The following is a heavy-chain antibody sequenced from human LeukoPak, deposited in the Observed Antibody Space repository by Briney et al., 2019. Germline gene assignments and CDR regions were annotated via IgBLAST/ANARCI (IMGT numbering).Heavy chain of an antibody. CDR2: INPNSGGS. J-gene: IGHJ3*02. Sequence: GASVKVSCKASGYTFTGYYMHWVRQASGQGLEWMGWINPNSGGSNYAQKFQGRVTMTRDTSISTAYMELSRLRSDDTAVYYCARDDYGDYLGAFDIWGQGTMVTVSS. V-gene: IGHV1-2*02. CDR1: GYTFTGYY. CDR3: ARDDYGDYLGAFDI. D-gene: IGHD4-17*01.